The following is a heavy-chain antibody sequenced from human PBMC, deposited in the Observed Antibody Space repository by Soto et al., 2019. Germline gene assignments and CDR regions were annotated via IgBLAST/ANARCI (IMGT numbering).Heavy chain of an antibody. J-gene: IGHJ4*02. V-gene: IGHV3-48*02. Sequence: EVQLVESGGGLVQPGGSLRLTCVASGFPLSIYSINWVRQAPGKGLEWSSYITSDTNTIKYADSVKGRFTISRDNAKNLVYLQMNSLRDEDTAVYFCARSVEGHFDYWGQGTVVTVSS. CDR3: ARSVEGHFDY. CDR1: GFPLSIYS. CDR2: ITSDTNTI. D-gene: IGHD6-19*01.